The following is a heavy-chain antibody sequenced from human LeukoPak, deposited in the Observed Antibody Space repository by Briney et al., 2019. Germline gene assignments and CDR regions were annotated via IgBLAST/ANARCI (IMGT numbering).Heavy chain of an antibody. Sequence: QSGRSLRLSCAASGFTFSSYGMHWVRQAPGKGLEWVAVISHDGSNKYYADSVTGRFTTSRDNSKNTLYVQMNSLRAEDTAVYYCAKDRSWLRAPDYWGQGTLVTVSS. CDR2: ISHDGSNK. J-gene: IGHJ4*02. V-gene: IGHV3-30*18. D-gene: IGHD5-12*01. CDR3: AKDRSWLRAPDY. CDR1: GFTFSSYG.